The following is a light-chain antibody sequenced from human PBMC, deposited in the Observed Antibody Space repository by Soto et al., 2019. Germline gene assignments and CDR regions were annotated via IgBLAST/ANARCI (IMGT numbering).Light chain of an antibody. CDR2: AAS. CDR3: LQHNSYPRA. CDR1: QDVRND. J-gene: IGKJ1*01. V-gene: IGKV1-17*01. Sequence: DIQVTQSPSSLSASVGDRVAITCRASQDVRNDLGWYQQKPGKAPKRLIYAASSLESGLPSRFSGSGSGTESTLTISSLQPGDFATCYCLQHNSYPRAFGQGTEVEIK.